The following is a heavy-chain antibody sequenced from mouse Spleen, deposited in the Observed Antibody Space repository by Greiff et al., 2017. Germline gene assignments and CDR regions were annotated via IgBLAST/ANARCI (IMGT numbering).Heavy chain of an antibody. D-gene: IGHD2-5*01. Sequence: QVQLQQSGAELVRPGTSVKVSCKASGYAFTNYLIEWVKQRPGQGLEWIGVINPGSGGTNYNEKFKGKATLTADKSSSTAYMQLSSLTSEDSAVYFCARGDYYSNYDAMDYWGQGTSVTVSS. CDR1: GYAFTNYL. V-gene: IGHV1-54*01. CDR3: ARGDYYSNYDAMDY. J-gene: IGHJ4*01. CDR2: INPGSGGT.